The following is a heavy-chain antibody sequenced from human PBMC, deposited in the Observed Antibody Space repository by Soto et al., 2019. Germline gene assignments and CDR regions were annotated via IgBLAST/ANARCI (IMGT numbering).Heavy chain of an antibody. CDR1: GGSIISCDYY. J-gene: IGHJ3*02. CDR2: IYYSGST. V-gene: IGHV4-30-4*01. Sequence: SETLSLTCTVSGGSIISCDYYWSLIRQTPGKGLEWIGYIYYSGSTYYNPSLKSRVTISVDTSKNQFSLKLSSVTAADTAVYYCATTTVGDIVLVRAATAGIAFDIWGQGTMVTVSS. CDR3: ATTTVGDIVLVRAATAGIAFDI. D-gene: IGHD2-2*01.